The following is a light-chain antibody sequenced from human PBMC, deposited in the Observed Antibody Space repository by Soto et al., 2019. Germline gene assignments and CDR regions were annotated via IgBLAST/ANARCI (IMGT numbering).Light chain of an antibody. CDR2: DAS. CDR1: QSVGSY. J-gene: IGKJ4*01. Sequence: EIVLTQSPATLSLSPGERATLSCRASQSVGSYLAWYQQKPGQAPRLLIFDASNRASGIPARFSGSGSGTDFTLNIGSLEPEDFAVYYCQQRSNWPGTVCGGTKVEIK. CDR3: QQRSNWPGT. V-gene: IGKV3-11*01.